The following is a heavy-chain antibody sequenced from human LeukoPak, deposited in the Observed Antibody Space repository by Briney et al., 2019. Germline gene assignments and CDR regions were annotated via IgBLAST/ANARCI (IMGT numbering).Heavy chain of an antibody. J-gene: IGHJ4*02. CDR1: GGSFSGYY. V-gene: IGHV4-34*01. CDR3: ARGQHYYDSSGYYSL. CDR2: INHSGST. D-gene: IGHD3-22*01. Sequence: SETLSLTCAVYGGSFSGYYWSWIRQPPGKGLEWIGGINHSGSTNYNPSLKSRVTISVDTSKNQFSLKLSSVTAADTAVYYCARGQHYYDSSGYYSLWGQGTLVTVSS.